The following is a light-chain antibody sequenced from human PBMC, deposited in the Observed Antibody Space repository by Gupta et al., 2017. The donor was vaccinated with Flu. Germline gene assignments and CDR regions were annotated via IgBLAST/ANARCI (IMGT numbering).Light chain of an antibody. CDR3: QQYNSYPYT. Sequence: GDGVTITCRASQSISAWLAWHQQKPGKAPKVLIYKASSLQRGVPSRFSGSGSGTEFNLSITSLQPDDFATYYCQQYNSYPYTFGQGTKLEIK. V-gene: IGKV1-5*03. J-gene: IGKJ2*01. CDR1: QSISAW. CDR2: KAS.